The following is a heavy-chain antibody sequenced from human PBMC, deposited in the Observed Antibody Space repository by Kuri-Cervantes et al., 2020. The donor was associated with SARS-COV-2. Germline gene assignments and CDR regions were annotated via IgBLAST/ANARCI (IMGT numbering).Heavy chain of an antibody. CDR2: MNPNSGNT. CDR1: GYTFTSYD. V-gene: IGHV1-8*03. CDR3: VRSSSSSVYYYYYMDV. D-gene: IGHD6-6*01. Sequence: ASVKVSCKTSGYTFTSYDINWVRQATGQGLEWMGWMNPNSGNTGYAQKFQGRVTITRNTSISTAYMEPSSLRSEDTAVYYCVRSSSSSVYYYYYMDVWGKGTTVTVSS. J-gene: IGHJ6*03.